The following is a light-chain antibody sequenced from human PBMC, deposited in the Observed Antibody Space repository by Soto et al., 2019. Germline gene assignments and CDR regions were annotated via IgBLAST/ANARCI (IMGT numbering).Light chain of an antibody. CDR2: GNT. J-gene: IGLJ3*02. CDR3: QSYDSRLRGSGV. CDR1: SSNFGAGYD. Sequence: QSVVTQPPSVSGAPGQRITISCTGSSSNFGAGYDVNWYQQFPGTAPKLLIFGNTNRPSGVPGRFSGSKSGTSASLAPPGLQAEDEATYYCQSYDSRLRGSGVFGGGTKLTVL. V-gene: IGLV1-40*01.